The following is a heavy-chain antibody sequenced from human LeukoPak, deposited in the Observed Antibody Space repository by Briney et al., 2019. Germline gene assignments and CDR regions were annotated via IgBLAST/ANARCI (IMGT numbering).Heavy chain of an antibody. CDR1: GGTFSTSA. J-gene: IGHJ5*02. CDR3: AMGIGNWFDP. Sequence: SVKVSCKASGGTFSTSAISWVRQAPGQGLEWMGGIIPILSTTISAQKFQGRVTISADESTSTAYMELNTLRSEDTAVYYCAMGIGNWFDPWGQGTLVTVSS. V-gene: IGHV1-69*01. CDR2: IIPILSTT. D-gene: IGHD1-26*01.